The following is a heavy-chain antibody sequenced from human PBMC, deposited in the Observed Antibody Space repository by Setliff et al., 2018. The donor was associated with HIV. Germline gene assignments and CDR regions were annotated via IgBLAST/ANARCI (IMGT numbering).Heavy chain of an antibody. D-gene: IGHD3-10*01. CDR3: AKGGYGSGSYYYFDY. Sequence: GGSLRLSCAASGFTFSSYAMSWVRQAPGKGLEWVSGISWDGGTMGSADSVKGRFTISRDNAKNSLYLQMNSLRAEDMALYYCAKGGYGSGSYYYFDYWGQGTLVTVSS. CDR2: ISWDGGTM. V-gene: IGHV3-9*03. J-gene: IGHJ4*02. CDR1: GFTFSSYA.